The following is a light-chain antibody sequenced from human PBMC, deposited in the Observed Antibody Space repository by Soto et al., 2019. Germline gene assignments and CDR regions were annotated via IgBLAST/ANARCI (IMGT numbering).Light chain of an antibody. V-gene: IGLV2-11*01. CDR3: CSYAGIDV. CDR1: SSDVGGYNY. CDR2: DVS. J-gene: IGLJ1*01. Sequence: QSALTQPRSVSGSPGQSVTISCTGTSSDVGGYNYVSWYQQHPGKAPKLMIYDVSKRPSGVPDRFSGSKSGNTASLTISGLQAEDEADYYCCSYAGIDVFGTGTKLTVL.